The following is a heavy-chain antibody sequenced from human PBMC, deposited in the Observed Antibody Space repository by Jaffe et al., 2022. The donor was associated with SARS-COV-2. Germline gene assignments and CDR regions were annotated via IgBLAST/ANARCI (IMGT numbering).Heavy chain of an antibody. CDR1: GFTFSSYA. CDR3: AKDEMVRDYYYYYYMDV. Sequence: EVQLVESGGGLVQPGGSLRLSCAASGFTFSSYAMSWVRQAPGKGLEWVSAISGSGGSTYYADSVKGRFTISRDNSKNTLYLQMNSLRAEDTAVYYCAKDEMVRDYYYYYYMDVWGKGTTVTVSS. D-gene: IGHD3-10*01. CDR2: ISGSGGST. J-gene: IGHJ6*03. V-gene: IGHV3-23*04.